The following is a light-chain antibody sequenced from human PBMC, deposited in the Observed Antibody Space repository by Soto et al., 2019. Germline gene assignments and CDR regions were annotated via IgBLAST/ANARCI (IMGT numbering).Light chain of an antibody. Sequence: QSALTQPGSVSGSPGQSITISCTGTSSDIGNYNLVSWFQQHPGKAPKLFIYEVNRRPSGVSDRLSGSKSANTASLTISGLQAEDEADYYCFSYAGAGTFVFGTGTKGTVL. V-gene: IGLV2-23*02. CDR2: EVN. J-gene: IGLJ1*01. CDR3: FSYAGAGTFV. CDR1: SSDIGNYNL.